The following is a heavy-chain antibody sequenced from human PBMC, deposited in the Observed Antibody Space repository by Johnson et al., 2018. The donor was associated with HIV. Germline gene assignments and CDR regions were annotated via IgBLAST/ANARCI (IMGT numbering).Heavy chain of an antibody. J-gene: IGHJ3*01. V-gene: IGHV3-23*04. CDR2: INWNGGRT. CDR1: GFTFSSYA. D-gene: IGHD6-13*01. CDR3: ARVKQQVVRVGSDASDV. Sequence: MQLVESGGGLVQPGGSLRLSCAASGFTFSSYAMSWVRQAPGKGLEWVSGINWNGGRTGYADSVKGRFTISRDNSKNTLYLQMNSLRAEDTAVYYCARVKQQVVRVGSDASDVWSQGTMVSVSS.